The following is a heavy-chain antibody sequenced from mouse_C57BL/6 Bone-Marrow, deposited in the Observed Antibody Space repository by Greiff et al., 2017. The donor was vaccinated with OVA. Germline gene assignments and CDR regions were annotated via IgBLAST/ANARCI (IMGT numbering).Heavy chain of an antibody. CDR1: GFTFSSYG. CDR2: ISSGGSYT. D-gene: IGHD1-1*01. Sequence: EVQLVESGGDLVKPGGSLKLSCAASGFTFSSYGMSWVRQTPDKRLEWVATISSGGSYTYYPDSVKGRFTISRDNAKNTLYLQMSSLKSEDTAMYYCARSPLLLRYAMDYWGQGTSVTVSS. CDR3: ARSPLLLRYAMDY. V-gene: IGHV5-6*01. J-gene: IGHJ4*01.